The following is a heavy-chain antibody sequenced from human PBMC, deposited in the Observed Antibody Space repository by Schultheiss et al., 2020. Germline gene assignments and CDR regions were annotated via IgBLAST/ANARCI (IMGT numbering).Heavy chain of an antibody. CDR3: AKSLGKVEEPGTLRWGPKARGSIEPDY. Sequence: ASVKVSCKASGYTFSDYYIHWVRQAPGQGLQWMGWINANSGGTKYAQNFQDRVTVTRDTSISTAYMELNNLKIDDTATYFCAKSLGKVEEPGTLRWGPKARGSIEPDYWGQGTLVTVSS. CDR1: GYTFSDYY. V-gene: IGHV1-2*02. D-gene: IGHD2-2*01. CDR2: INANSGGT. J-gene: IGHJ4*02.